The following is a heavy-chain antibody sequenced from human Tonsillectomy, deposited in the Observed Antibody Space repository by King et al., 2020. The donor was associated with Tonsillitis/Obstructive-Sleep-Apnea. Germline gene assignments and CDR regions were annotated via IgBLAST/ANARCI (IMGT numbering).Heavy chain of an antibody. CDR2: IYYGGTT. CDR1: GFAVSSNF. CDR3: GSSNYGYYYYYMDV. Sequence: VKLVESGGGLIQPGGSLRLSCAASGFAVSSNFMTWVRQAPGKGLEWVSVIYYGGTTFYADSVKGRFTLSRDTSKNTLFLQMNSLRGEDTAVYYCGSSNYGYYYYYMDVWGKGTTVTVSS. D-gene: IGHD4-11*01. V-gene: IGHV3-53*01. J-gene: IGHJ6*03.